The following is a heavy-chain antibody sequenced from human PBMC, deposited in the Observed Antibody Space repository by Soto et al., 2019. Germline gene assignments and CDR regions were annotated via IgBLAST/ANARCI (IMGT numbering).Heavy chain of an antibody. Sequence: GGSLRLSCAASGFTFSSYAMSWVRQAPGKGLEWVSAISGSGGSTYYADSVKGRFTISRDNSKNTLYLQMNSLRAEDTAVYYCAKDRYYYDSSGYLDVWGQGTTVTVSS. J-gene: IGHJ6*02. V-gene: IGHV3-23*01. CDR1: GFTFSSYA. CDR2: ISGSGGST. D-gene: IGHD3-22*01. CDR3: AKDRYYYDSSGYLDV.